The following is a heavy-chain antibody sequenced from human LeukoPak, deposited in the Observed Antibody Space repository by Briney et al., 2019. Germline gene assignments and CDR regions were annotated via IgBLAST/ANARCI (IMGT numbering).Heavy chain of an antibody. J-gene: IGHJ5*02. Sequence: GGSLRLSCATSGFTFTDYYMTWIRQAPGEGLEWISYISVSGTTMYYADSVKGRFTLSRDNAKNSLYLQMNSLRAEDTAVYYCARDAGWFDPWGQGTLVTVSS. CDR3: ARDAGWFDP. V-gene: IGHV3-11*04. CDR1: GFTFTDYY. CDR2: ISVSGTTM.